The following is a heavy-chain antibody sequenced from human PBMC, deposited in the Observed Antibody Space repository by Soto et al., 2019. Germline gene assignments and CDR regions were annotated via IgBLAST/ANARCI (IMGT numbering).Heavy chain of an antibody. CDR2: IRGETNGGTA. Sequence: EGRLVESGGGLAESGRSLRLSCTGSGFNFANYALTWVRQAPGKGLEWVGFIRGETNGGTADYASSLKGRITSSRDDSKCIAYLEINRLQTEDTAVYYWTRSSYECRGYYVYWGQGTLVTVS. D-gene: IGHD3-22*01. CDR1: GFNFANYA. J-gene: IGHJ4*02. CDR3: TRSSYECRGYYVY. V-gene: IGHV3-49*04.